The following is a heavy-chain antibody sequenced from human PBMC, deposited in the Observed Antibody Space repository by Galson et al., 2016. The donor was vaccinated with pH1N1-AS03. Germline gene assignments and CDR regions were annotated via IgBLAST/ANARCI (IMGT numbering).Heavy chain of an antibody. CDR1: GLSVAKNY. V-gene: IGHV3-53*01. J-gene: IGHJ4*02. CDR2: IYTGGDT. CDR3: ARVDSSTYSDGWVPFDY. Sequence: SLRLSCAVSGLSVAKNYMSWVRQAPGKGLEWVSSIYTGGDTFYTDSVRGRFTITRDDSKNTLYLQMKSLRAADTAMYYRARVDSSTYSDGWVPFDYWGQGTLVTVSS. D-gene: IGHD5-24*01.